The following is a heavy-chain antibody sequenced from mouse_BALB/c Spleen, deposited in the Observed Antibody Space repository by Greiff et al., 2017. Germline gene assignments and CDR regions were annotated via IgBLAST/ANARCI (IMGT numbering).Heavy chain of an antibody. CDR3: AREGGGFAY. V-gene: IGHV1S137*01. J-gene: IGHJ3*01. Sequence: QVHVKQSGAELVRPGVSVKISCKGSGYTFTDYAMHWVKQSHAKSLEWIGVISTYYGDASYNQKFKGKATMTVDKSSSTAYMELARLTSEDSAIYYCAREGGGFAYWGQGTLVTVSA. CDR1: GYTFTDYA. CDR2: ISTYYGDA.